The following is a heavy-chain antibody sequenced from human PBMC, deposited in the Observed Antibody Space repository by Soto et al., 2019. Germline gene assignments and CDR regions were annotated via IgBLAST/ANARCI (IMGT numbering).Heavy chain of an antibody. Sequence: QVQLVQSGAEVKRPGSSVKVSCESSGDTFNSYVISWVRQAPGQGLEWMGGIIPIIGVTHYAQKFQGRVTISALSSTGTAYMVLPNLRVEDAVLYYRARTSLGAPGADHWGQGELVTVSS. CDR1: GDTFNSYV. CDR3: ARTSLGAPGADH. D-gene: IGHD3-16*01. V-gene: IGHV1-69*17. J-gene: IGHJ4*02. CDR2: IIPIIGVT.